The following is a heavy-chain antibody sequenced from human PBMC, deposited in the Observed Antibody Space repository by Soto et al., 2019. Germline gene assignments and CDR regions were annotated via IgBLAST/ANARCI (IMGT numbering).Heavy chain of an antibody. CDR2: INAGNGNT. Sequence: WASVKVSCNASGYTFATYAMHWVRQAPGQRLEWMGWINAGNGNTKYSQKFQGRVTITRDTSASTAYMELSSLRSEDTAVYYCARVGNSSGYYSVNWFDPWGQGTLVTVSS. CDR1: GYTFATYA. J-gene: IGHJ5*02. D-gene: IGHD3-22*01. CDR3: ARVGNSSGYYSVNWFDP. V-gene: IGHV1-3*01.